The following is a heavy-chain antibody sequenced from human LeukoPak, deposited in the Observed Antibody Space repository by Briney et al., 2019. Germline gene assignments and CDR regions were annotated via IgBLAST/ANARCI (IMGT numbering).Heavy chain of an antibody. Sequence: SETLSLTCTVSGGSISSYYWSWIRQPPGKGLEWIGYIYYSGSTNYNPSLKSRVTISVDTSKNQFSLKLSSVTAADTAVYYCARYGGNFMHFDYWGQGTLVTVSS. CDR1: GGSISSYY. J-gene: IGHJ4*02. D-gene: IGHD4-23*01. CDR2: IYYSGST. V-gene: IGHV4-59*12. CDR3: ARYGGNFMHFDY.